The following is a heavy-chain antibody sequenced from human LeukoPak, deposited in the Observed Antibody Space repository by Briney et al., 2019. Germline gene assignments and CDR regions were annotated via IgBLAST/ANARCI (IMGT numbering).Heavy chain of an antibody. CDR1: GGSISSGGYY. J-gene: IGHJ4*02. CDR3: ARDGTYGSGSYSKGFDY. D-gene: IGHD3-10*01. CDR2: IYYSGST. Sequence: SQTLSLTCTVSGGSISSGGYYWSWIRQHPGKGLEWIGYIYYSGSTYYNPSLKSRVTISVDTSKNQFSLKLSSMTAADTAVYYCARDGTYGSGSYSKGFDYWGQGTLVTVSS. V-gene: IGHV4-31*03.